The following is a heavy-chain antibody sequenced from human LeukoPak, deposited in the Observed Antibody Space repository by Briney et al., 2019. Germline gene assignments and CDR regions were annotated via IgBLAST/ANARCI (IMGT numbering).Heavy chain of an antibody. J-gene: IGHJ4*02. Sequence: GGSLRLSCAASGFTFSSYSMNWVRQAPGKGLEWVSYISSSSSSTIYYADSVKGRFTISRDNAKNSLYLQMNSLRAEDTAVYYCARDDGYSYGEFDYWGQGTLVTVSS. CDR2: ISSSSSSTI. CDR1: GFTFSSYS. CDR3: ARDDGYSYGEFDY. D-gene: IGHD5-18*01. V-gene: IGHV3-48*01.